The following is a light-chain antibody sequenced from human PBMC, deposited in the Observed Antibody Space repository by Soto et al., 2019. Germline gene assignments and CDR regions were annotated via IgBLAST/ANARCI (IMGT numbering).Light chain of an antibody. V-gene: IGKV1-39*01. CDR2: AAS. Sequence: DIQMTQSPSSLSASVGDRVTITCRASQNIRSYLSWYQQKPGKAPKVLIYAASTLQSGVPSRFSGSGSGTDFTLTISSLQPEDFVTYYCQQSYSALTFGPGTKVDIK. CDR3: QQSYSALT. J-gene: IGKJ3*01. CDR1: QNIRSY.